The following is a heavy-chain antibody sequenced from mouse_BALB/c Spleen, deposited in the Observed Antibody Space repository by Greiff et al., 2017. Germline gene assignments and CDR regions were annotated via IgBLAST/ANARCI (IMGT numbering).Heavy chain of an antibody. Sequence: QVQLKQPGAELVKPGAPVKLSCKASGYTFTSYWMNWVKQRPGRGLEWIGRIDPSDSETHYNQKFKDKATLTVDKSSSTAYIQLSSLTSEDSAVYYCARYYRYGGDYFDYWGQGTTLTVSS. J-gene: IGHJ2*01. CDR1: GYTFTSYW. CDR3: ARYYRYGGDYFDY. D-gene: IGHD2-14*01. V-gene: IGHV1-69*02. CDR2: IDPSDSET.